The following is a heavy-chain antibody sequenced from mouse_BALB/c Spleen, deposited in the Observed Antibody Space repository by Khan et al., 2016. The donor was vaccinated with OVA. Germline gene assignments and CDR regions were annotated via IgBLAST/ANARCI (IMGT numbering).Heavy chain of an antibody. Sequence: QVQLKQSGAELMKPGASVKISCKATGYTFSNYWIEWVKQRPGHGLEWIGEILPGSGNTNYNERFKGKATFTSDTSSNPAYMQLSSLTSEDSAVYFCARVKYGSRDYFDYWGQGTILTVSS. CDR2: ILPGSGNT. V-gene: IGHV1-9*01. D-gene: IGHD1-1*01. J-gene: IGHJ2*01. CDR3: ARVKYGSRDYFDY. CDR1: GYTFSNYW.